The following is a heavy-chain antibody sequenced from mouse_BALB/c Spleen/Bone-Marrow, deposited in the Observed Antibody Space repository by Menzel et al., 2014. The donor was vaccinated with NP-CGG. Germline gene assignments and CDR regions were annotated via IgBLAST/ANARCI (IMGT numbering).Heavy chain of an antibody. Sequence: QVQLQQSGTELVRPGTSVIISCKASGYSFTNYYLGWVKQRPGHGLEWIGDIYPGGGYTDYSERFKGKATLTADTSSSTAYMHLSSLTSEDSAVYFCAGDNNYKDFFDYWGQGTTLTASS. CDR1: GYSFTNYY. J-gene: IGHJ2*01. D-gene: IGHD2-5*01. CDR3: AGDNNYKDFFDY. CDR2: IYPGGGYT. V-gene: IGHV1-63*02.